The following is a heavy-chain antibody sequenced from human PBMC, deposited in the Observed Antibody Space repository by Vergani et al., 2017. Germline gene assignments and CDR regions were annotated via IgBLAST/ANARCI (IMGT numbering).Heavy chain of an antibody. D-gene: IGHD5-24*01. CDR1: GFTFSSYA. Sequence: EVQLLESGGGLVQPGGSLRLSCAASGFTFSSYAMSWVRQAPGKGLEWVSAISGSGGSTYYADSVKGRFTISRDNSKNTLYLLMNSLRAEEPAVYYCAKGGGGYSYYYYYMDVWGKGTTVTVSS. V-gene: IGHV3-23*01. CDR2: ISGSGGST. CDR3: AKGGGGYSYYYYYMDV. J-gene: IGHJ6*03.